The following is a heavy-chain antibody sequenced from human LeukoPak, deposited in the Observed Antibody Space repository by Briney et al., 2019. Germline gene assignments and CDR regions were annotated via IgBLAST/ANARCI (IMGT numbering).Heavy chain of an antibody. Sequence: PGGSLRLSCAASGFTFGVYAINWVSQAPGKGLEWVGFIRSKSYGGGADYGAAVKGRFTIYRDDSKSIAYLQMNSREIEDTAVYYCTRVGIAIIGRDPVDYWGQGTLVTVSS. CDR1: GFTFGVYA. CDR2: IRSKSYGGGA. CDR3: TRVGIAIIGRDPVDY. J-gene: IGHJ4*02. D-gene: IGHD2-21*01. V-gene: IGHV3-49*04.